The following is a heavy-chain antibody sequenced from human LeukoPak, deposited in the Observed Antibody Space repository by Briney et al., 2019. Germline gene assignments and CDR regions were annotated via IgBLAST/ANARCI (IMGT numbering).Heavy chain of an antibody. CDR2: INPSGGST. D-gene: IGHD3-22*01. CDR1: GYTFTSYY. J-gene: IGHJ3*02. V-gene: IGHV1-46*01. CDR3: ARIDSSGGDI. Sequence: GASVKVSCKASGYTFTSYYMHWVRQAPGQGLEWMGIINPSGGSTSYAQKFQGRVTMTRDTSTSTVYMELSRLRSDDTAVYYCARIDSSGGDIWGQGTMVTVSS.